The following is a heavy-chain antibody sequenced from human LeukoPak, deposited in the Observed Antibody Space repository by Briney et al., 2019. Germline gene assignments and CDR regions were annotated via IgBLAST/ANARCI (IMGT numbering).Heavy chain of an antibody. V-gene: IGHV3-23*01. D-gene: IGHD6-13*01. CDR2: ISGSGGCT. CDR1: GFTFSSYA. J-gene: IGHJ4*02. CDR3: AKDTAAAGTMDY. Sequence: GGSLRLSCAASGFTFSSYAMSWVRQAPGKGLEWVSAISGSGGCTYYADSVKGRFTISRDNSKNTMYLQMNSLRGEDTAVYYCAKDTAAAGTMDYWGQGALVTVST.